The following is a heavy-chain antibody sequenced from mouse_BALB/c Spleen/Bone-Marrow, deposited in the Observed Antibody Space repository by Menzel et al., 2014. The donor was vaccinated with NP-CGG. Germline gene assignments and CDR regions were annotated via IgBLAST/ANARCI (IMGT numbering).Heavy chain of an antibody. Sequence: EVKLVESGGDLVRPGGSLKLSCSASGFAFSSYDMSWVRQTPEKRLEWAAYISSGGGSTYYPDTVKGRFTISRDNAKNTLYLQMSSLKSEDTAMYYCARHRYGFDYWGQGTTLTVSS. CDR3: ARHRYGFDY. V-gene: IGHV5-12-1*01. CDR1: GFAFSSYD. J-gene: IGHJ2*01. D-gene: IGHD1-1*01. CDR2: ISSGGGST.